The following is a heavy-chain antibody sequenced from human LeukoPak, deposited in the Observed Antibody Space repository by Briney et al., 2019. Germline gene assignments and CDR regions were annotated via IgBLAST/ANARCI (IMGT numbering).Heavy chain of an antibody. Sequence: PGGSLRLSCAASGFTFTSYAMSWVRQAPGGGLEWGSAISGSGDTTYHADSVKGRFTISTDNSENRLSLQMDSLRAEDTAVYFCAKDPTARWYHSAYMDAWGKGTTVTVSS. CDR1: GFTFTSYA. CDR3: AKDPTARWYHSAYMDA. CDR2: ISGSGDTT. D-gene: IGHD4-23*01. J-gene: IGHJ6*03. V-gene: IGHV3-23*01.